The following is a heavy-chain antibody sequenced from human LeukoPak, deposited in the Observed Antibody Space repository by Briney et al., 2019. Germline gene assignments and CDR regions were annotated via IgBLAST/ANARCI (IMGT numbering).Heavy chain of an antibody. CDR2: INTNTGNP. CDR3: ASLGVGATAKVAFDI. CDR1: GYTFTRHY. V-gene: IGHV7-4-1*02. J-gene: IGHJ3*02. Sequence: GASVKVSCKASGYTFTRHYMNWVRQAPGQGLEWMGWINTNTGNPTYAQGFTGRFVFSLDTSVSTAYLQISSLKAEDTAVYYCASLGVGATAKVAFDIWGQGTMVTVSS. D-gene: IGHD1-26*01.